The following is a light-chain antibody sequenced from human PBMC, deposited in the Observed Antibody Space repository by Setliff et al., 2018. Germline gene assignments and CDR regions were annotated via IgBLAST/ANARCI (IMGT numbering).Light chain of an antibody. CDR2: EVS. CDR3: SSYAGSRNFYV. CDR1: SSDVGSYNL. J-gene: IGLJ1*01. Sequence: QSVLAQPASVSGSPGQSITISCTGTSSDVGSYNLVSWYQQHPGKAPKLMIYEVSKRPSGVSNRFSGSKSGNTASLTVSGLQAEDEADYYCSSYAGSRNFYVFGTGTKVTVL. V-gene: IGLV2-14*02.